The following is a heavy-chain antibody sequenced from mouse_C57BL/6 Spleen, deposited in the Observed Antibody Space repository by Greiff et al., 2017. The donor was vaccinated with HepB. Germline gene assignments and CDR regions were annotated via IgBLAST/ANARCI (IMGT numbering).Heavy chain of an antibody. CDR1: GYSFTDYN. J-gene: IGHJ1*03. V-gene: IGHV1-39*01. Sequence: EVQLQQSGPELVKPGASVKISCKASGYSFTDYNMNWVKQSNGKSLEWIGVINPNSGTTSYNQKFKGKATLTVDQSSSTAYMQLNSLTSEDSAVYYCARGVTTVVATDFDVWGTGTTVTVSS. CDR2: INPNSGTT. D-gene: IGHD1-1*01. CDR3: ARGVTTVVATDFDV.